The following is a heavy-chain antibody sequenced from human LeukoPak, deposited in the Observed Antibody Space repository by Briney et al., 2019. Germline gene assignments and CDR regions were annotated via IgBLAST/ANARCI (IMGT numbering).Heavy chain of an antibody. CDR3: AKVWRDDHISGSYRGLDH. CDR2: ISYDGNNK. CDR1: GFSFDGYV. Sequence: GRSLRLSCAASGFSFDGYVMDWVRQAPGKGLEWVAGISYDGNNKYYADSVKGRFTISRDNSKNTLYLQMNSLRVEDTAIYFCAKVWRDDHISGSYRGLDHWGRGTLVSVSS. D-gene: IGHD3-16*02. J-gene: IGHJ4*02. V-gene: IGHV3-30*18.